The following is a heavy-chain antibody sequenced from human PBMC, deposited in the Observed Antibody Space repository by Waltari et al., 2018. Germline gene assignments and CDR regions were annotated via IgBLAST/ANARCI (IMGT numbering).Heavy chain of an antibody. CDR1: GFTFSSYA. V-gene: IGHV3-23*01. Sequence: EVQLLESGGGLVQPGGSLRLSCAASGFTFSSYAMSWVRQAPGKGLEWVSAISGSGGSTYYADSVKGRFTISRDNSKNTLYLQMNSLRSEDTAVYYCAKDRVYLRGSFDYWGQGTLVTVSS. J-gene: IGHJ4*02. CDR2: ISGSGGST. D-gene: IGHD2-8*01. CDR3: AKDRVYLRGSFDY.